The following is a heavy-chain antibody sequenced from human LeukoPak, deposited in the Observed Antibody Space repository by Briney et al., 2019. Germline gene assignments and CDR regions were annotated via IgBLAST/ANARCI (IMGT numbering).Heavy chain of an antibody. D-gene: IGHD3-16*01. CDR1: GFTSTNYA. J-gene: IGHJ4*02. V-gene: IGHV3-23*01. Sequence: PGGSLRLSCAASGFTSTNYAMTWVRQAPGKGLEWVSAIARSGGYTYYADSVRGRFTISRDNSKNTLYLQMSSLRAEDTAVYYCAKLPAAGGDYVYMDSWGQGTLVTVSS. CDR3: AKLPAAGGDYVYMDS. CDR2: IARSGGYT.